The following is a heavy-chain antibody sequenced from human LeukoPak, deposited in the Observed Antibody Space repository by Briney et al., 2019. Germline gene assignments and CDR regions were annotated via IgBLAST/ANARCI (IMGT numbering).Heavy chain of an antibody. Sequence: DSVKASCKASGYTLTGYYMHWVRQAPGEGLEWMGWGNHKSGGTNYEQKFQGRVTMTRDTSISKAYMELSRLRSDDTAVYYCARADCSGGSCYGMDVWGQGTTVTVSS. J-gene: IGHJ6*02. CDR3: ARADCSGGSCYGMDV. CDR2: GNHKSGGT. CDR1: GYTLTGYY. V-gene: IGHV1-2*02. D-gene: IGHD2-15*01.